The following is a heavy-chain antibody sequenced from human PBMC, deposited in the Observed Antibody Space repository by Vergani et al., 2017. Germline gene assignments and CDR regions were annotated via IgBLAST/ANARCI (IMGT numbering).Heavy chain of an antibody. V-gene: IGHV5-51*01. CDR1: GYSVTSYW. J-gene: IGHJ3*02. Sequence: EVQLVQSGAEVKKPGESLKISCKGSGYSVTSYWIGWVRQMPGKGLEWMGIIYPGDSDTRYSPSFQGQVTISADKSISPAYLQWSSLKASDTAMYYGARQIAAAGIPGGVAFAIWGQGTMVTVSS. D-gene: IGHD6-13*01. CDR2: IYPGDSDT. CDR3: ARQIAAAGIPGGVAFAI.